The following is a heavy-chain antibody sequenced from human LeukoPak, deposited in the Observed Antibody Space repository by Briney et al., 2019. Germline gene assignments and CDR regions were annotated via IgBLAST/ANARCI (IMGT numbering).Heavy chain of an antibody. CDR1: GGSFSGYY. Sequence: SETLSLTCAVYGGSFSGYYWSWIRQPPGKGLEWIGEINHSGSTNYNPSLKSRVTIPVDTSKNQFSLKLSSVTAADTAVYYCARVGDSGWYRRYFQHWGQGTLVTVSS. CDR2: INHSGST. CDR3: ARVGDSGWYRRYFQH. J-gene: IGHJ1*01. V-gene: IGHV4-34*01. D-gene: IGHD6-19*01.